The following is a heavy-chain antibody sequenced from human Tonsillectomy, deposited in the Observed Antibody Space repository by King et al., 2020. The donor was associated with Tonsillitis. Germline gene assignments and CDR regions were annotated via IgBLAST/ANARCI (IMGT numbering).Heavy chain of an antibody. D-gene: IGHD6-19*01. CDR1: GFAFRSYG. J-gene: IGHJ4*02. Sequence: VQLVESGGGVVQPGRSLRLSCVSSGFAFRSYGMHWVRQAPGKGLEWVAVISYDATRESYADSAKGRFTISRDNSKNTLYLQMNSLRAEDTAVYYCARERLYSSFWGIDYWGQGSLVTVSS. CDR2: ISYDATRE. CDR3: ARERLYSSFWGIDY. V-gene: IGHV3-33*05.